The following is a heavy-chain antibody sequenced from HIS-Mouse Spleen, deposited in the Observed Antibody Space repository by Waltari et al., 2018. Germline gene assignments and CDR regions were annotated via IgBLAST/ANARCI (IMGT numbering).Heavy chain of an antibody. CDR2: IDWDDDK. J-gene: IGHJ4*02. Sequence: QVTLRESGPALVKPTQTLTLTCTFSGFPLRTSGMCVSWIRQPPGKALEWLARIDWDDDKYYSTSLKTRLTISRDTSKNQVVLTMTNMDPLDTATYYCARIAEGYTSGWYAFDYWGQGTLVTVSS. D-gene: IGHD6-19*01. CDR3: ARIAEGYTSGWYAFDY. CDR1: GFPLRTSGMC. V-gene: IGHV2-70*15.